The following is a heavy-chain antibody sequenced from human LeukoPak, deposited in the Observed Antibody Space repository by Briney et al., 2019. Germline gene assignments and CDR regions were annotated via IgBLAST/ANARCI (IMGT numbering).Heavy chain of an antibody. CDR1: GYSISSNKW. Sequence: SETLSLTCAVSGYSISSNKWWGWIRQPPGKGLEWIGYIYYSGSTNYNPSLKSRVTMSVDTSKNQLSLKLSSVTAADTAVYYCARAFIGLSEFDYWVREPWSPSPQ. CDR2: IYYSGST. CDR3: ARAFIGLSEFDY. J-gene: IGHJ4*02. V-gene: IGHV4-28*03. D-gene: IGHD3-16*02.